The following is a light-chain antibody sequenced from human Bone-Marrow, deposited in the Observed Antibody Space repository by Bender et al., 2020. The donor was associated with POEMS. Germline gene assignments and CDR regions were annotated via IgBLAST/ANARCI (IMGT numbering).Light chain of an antibody. CDR3: SSYTTSVTLV. J-gene: IGLJ3*02. CDR1: SSDVGSYDR. V-gene: IGLV2-14*01. Sequence: QSALTQPPSVSGSPGQSVTISCTVTSSDVGSYDRVSWYQQYPGKAPKLLLYDVTNRPSGVSNRFSGSKSGNTASLTISGLQGEDEADYYCSSYTTSVTLVFGGGTKLTVL. CDR2: DVT.